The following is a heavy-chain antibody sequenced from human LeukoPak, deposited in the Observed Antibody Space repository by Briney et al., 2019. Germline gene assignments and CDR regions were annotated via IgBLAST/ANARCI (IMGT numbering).Heavy chain of an antibody. V-gene: IGHV1-69*02. CDR1: GGTFSSYT. CDR3: ARVCKFGGSYAC. D-gene: IGHD1-26*01. J-gene: IGHJ4*02. CDR2: IIPILGLA. Sequence: SVKVSCKASGGTFSSYTISWVRQAPGQGIEWFALIIPILGLANYPQKFQGTVTITADKSTSTAYMELSSLRSEDTAVYYCARVCKFGGSYACWGQGTLVTVSS.